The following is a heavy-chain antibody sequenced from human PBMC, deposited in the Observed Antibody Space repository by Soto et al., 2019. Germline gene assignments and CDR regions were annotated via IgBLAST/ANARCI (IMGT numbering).Heavy chain of an antibody. CDR3: AKAYFVWSSEQPYYFDY. CDR2: ISGSGGRS. D-gene: IGHD3-16*01. CDR1: GFTFSNYA. V-gene: IGHV3-23*01. Sequence: EVQLLDSGGGLVQPGGSLRLSCAASGFTFSNYAMTWVRQGPGKGLEWVSGISGSGGRSYYADSVKGGFTSSRDNSKSTLYLQMNSLRAEDTAVYYCAKAYFVWSSEQPYYFDYWGQGTLVTVSS. J-gene: IGHJ4*02.